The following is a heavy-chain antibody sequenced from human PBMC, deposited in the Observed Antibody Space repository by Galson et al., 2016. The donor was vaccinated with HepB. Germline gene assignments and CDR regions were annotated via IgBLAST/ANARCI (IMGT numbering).Heavy chain of an antibody. D-gene: IGHD6-19*01. CDR1: GFTFNNAW. CDR3: AKWGRGWYHFDI. CDR2: ISIDGTKT. V-gene: IGHV3-30*18. Sequence: SLRLSCAASGFTFNNAWMHWVRQAPGKGLEWVAVISIDGTKTYYADSVKGRFTISRDSSRNTLSLHLNSLRVEDTAVYYCAKWGRGWYHFDIWGQGTLVSVSS. J-gene: IGHJ4*02.